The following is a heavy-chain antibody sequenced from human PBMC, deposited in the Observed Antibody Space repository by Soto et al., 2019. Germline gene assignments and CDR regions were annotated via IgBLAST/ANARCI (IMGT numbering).Heavy chain of an antibody. CDR1: GFTFSSYW. J-gene: IGHJ4*02. Sequence: EVQLVESGGGLVQPGGSLRLSCAAPGFTFSSYWMSWVRQAPGKGLEWVANIKQDGSEKYYVDSVKGRFTISRDNAKNSLYLQMNSLRAEDTAVYYCARTLHLGELSFGRGQGTLVTVSS. CDR3: ARTLHLGELSFG. CDR2: IKQDGSEK. D-gene: IGHD3-16*02. V-gene: IGHV3-7*01.